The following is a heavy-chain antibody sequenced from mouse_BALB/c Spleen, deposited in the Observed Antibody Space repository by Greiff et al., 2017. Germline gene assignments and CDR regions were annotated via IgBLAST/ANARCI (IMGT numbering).Heavy chain of an antibody. D-gene: IGHD1-1*01. V-gene: IGHV1-54*01. J-gene: IGHJ3*01. Sequence: VQLQQSGAELVRPGTSVKVSCKASGYAFTNYLIEWVKQRPGQGLEWIGVINPGSGGTNYNEKFKGKATLTADKSSSTAYMQLSSLTSDDSAVYFCARRDYYGRAWFAYWGQGTLVTVSA. CDR1: GYAFTNYL. CDR3: ARRDYYGRAWFAY. CDR2: INPGSGGT.